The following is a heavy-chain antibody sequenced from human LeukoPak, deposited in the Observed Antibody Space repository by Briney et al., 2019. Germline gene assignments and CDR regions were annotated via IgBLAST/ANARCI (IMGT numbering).Heavy chain of an antibody. CDR1: GGSTSTSTSY. D-gene: IGHD6-6*01. CDR2: IHYSGGT. J-gene: IGHJ6*03. Sequence: PSETLSLTCSVSGGSTSTSTSYWGWVRQPPGKGLEWIGSIHYSGGTYKNPSLKSRVTISMDTSRSQFSLKVTSLTAADSAVYFCARESSSSRYFMDVWGRGTTVTVSS. V-gene: IGHV4-39*07. CDR3: ARESSSSRYFMDV.